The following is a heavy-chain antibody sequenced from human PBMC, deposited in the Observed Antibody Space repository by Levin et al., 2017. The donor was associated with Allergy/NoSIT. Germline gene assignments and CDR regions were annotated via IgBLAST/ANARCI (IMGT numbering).Heavy chain of an antibody. CDR3: ARDGEPPYYGMDV. CDR2: ISSSSSYI. CDR1: GFTFSSYS. V-gene: IGHV3-21*01. Sequence: SCAASGFTFSSYSMNWVRQAPGKGLEWVSSISSSSSYIYYADSVKGRFTISRDNAKNSLYLQMNSLRVEDTAVYYCARDGEPPYYGMDVWGQGTTVTVSS. D-gene: IGHD2-21*01. J-gene: IGHJ6*02.